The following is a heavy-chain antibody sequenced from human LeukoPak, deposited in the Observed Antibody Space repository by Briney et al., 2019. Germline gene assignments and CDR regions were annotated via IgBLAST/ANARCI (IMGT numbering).Heavy chain of an antibody. D-gene: IGHD3-22*01. V-gene: IGHV3-23*01. CDR3: AREYYYDSSGTFDY. J-gene: IGHJ4*02. CDR2: ISGSGGGT. Sequence: GGSLRLSCAASGFTFSSYAMSWVRQAPGRGLEWVSAISGSGGGTYYADSVKGRFTISRDNSKNTLYLQMNSLRAEDTAVYYCAREYYYDSSGTFDYWGQGTLVTVSS. CDR1: GFTFSSYA.